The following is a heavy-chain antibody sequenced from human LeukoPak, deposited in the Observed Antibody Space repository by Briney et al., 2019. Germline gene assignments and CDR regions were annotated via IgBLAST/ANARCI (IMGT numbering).Heavy chain of an antibody. V-gene: IGHV3-66*01. D-gene: IGHD3-10*01. CDR1: GLTASSNY. CDR3: ARGSLYGSGSD. J-gene: IGHJ4*02. Sequence: GGSLRLSCAASGLTASSNYMSWVRQAPGKGLVWVSVIYTGGSTNYADSVKGRFTISRDNSKNTLYLQMNSLRAEDTAVYYCARGSLYGSGSDWGQGTLVTVSS. CDR2: IYTGGST.